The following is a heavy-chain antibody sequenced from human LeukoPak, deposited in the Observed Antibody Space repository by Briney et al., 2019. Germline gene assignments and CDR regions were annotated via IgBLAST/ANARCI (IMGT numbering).Heavy chain of an antibody. J-gene: IGHJ4*02. CDR1: GGTFSSYA. CDR3: ATDGRSYDSSAYYYFDY. V-gene: IGHV1-69*13. CDR2: IIPIFGTA. D-gene: IGHD3-22*01. Sequence: SVKVSCKASGGTFSSYAISWVRQAPGQGLEWMGGIIPIFGTANYAQKFQGRVTITADESTSTVYMELSSLRSEDTAAYYCATDGRSYDSSAYYYFDYWGQGTLVTVSS.